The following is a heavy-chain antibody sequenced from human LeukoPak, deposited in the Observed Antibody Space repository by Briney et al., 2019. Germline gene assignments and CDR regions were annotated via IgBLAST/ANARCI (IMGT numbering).Heavy chain of an antibody. V-gene: IGHV3-23*01. CDR3: VRAEINDYSRY. Sequence: GGSLRLSCAASGFIFSSYGMSWVRQAPGKGLEWVSAISGSGGSTYYADSVKGRFTISRDNSRNTLYLQMNSLRAEDTAVYYCVRAEINDYSRYWGQGIPVIVSS. CDR1: GFIFSSYG. CDR2: ISGSGGST. J-gene: IGHJ4*02. D-gene: IGHD4-11*01.